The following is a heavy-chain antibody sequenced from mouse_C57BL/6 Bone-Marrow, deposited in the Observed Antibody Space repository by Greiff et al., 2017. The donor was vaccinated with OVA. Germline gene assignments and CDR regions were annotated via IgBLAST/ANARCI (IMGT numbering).Heavy chain of an antibody. D-gene: IGHD2-3*01. J-gene: IGHJ2*01. Sequence: VQLKESGPVLVKPGASVKMSCKASGYTFTDYYMNWVKQSHGKSLEWIGVINPYNGGTSYNQKFKGKATLTVDKSSSTAYMELNSLTSEDSAVYYCARYDLDYWGQGTTLTVSS. CDR1: GYTFTDYY. V-gene: IGHV1-19*01. CDR3: ARYDLDY. CDR2: INPYNGGT.